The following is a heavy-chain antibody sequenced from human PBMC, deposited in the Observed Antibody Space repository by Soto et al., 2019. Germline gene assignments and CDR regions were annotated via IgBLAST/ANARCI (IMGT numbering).Heavy chain of an antibody. J-gene: IGHJ6*02. CDR1: GGSITGYH. CDR2: VHSSGST. CDR3: ARQMRGATISIYYYGMDV. D-gene: IGHD5-12*01. V-gene: IGHV4-59*01. Sequence: SETLSLTCTVSGGSITGYHWTWIRQPPGKGLEWIGYVHSSGSTNYNPSLKSRVTISIDTSKNQFSLKLSSVTAADTAVYYCARQMRGATISIYYYGMDVWGQGTTVTVSS.